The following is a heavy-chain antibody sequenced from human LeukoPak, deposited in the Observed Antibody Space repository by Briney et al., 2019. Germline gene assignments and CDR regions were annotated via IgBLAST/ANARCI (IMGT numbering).Heavy chain of an antibody. CDR3: ATDASADYLNH. CDR1: GYIFTELS. V-gene: IGHV1-24*01. CDR2: FNPEDGET. Sequence: ASVKVSCKVSGYIFTELSMHWVRQAPGKGLEWMGGFNPEDGETFYAQKFQGRVTMTEDTSTDTAYMELSSLSYDDTAVYYCATDASADYLNHWGQGTLVTVSS. J-gene: IGHJ4*02.